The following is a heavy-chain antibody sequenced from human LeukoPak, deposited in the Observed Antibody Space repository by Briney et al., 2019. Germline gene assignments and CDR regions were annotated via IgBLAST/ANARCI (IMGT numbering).Heavy chain of an antibody. CDR3: ARGLQENLAWLQAFSAFDI. CDR2: INPNSGGT. D-gene: IGHD5-12*01. J-gene: IGHJ3*02. V-gene: IGHV1-2*02. Sequence: ASVKVSCKASGYTFTGYYMHWVRQAPGQGLEWMGWINPNSGGTNYAQKLQGRVTMTTDTSTSTAYMELRSLRSDDTAVYYCARGLQENLAWLQAFSAFDIWGQGTMVTVSS. CDR1: GYTFTGYY.